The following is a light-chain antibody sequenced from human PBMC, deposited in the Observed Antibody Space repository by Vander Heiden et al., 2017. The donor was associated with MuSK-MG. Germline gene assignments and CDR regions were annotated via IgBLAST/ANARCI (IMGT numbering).Light chain of an antibody. J-gene: IGLJ2*01. CDR3: SSYTSSSSVV. Sequence: QSALTQPASVSASPGQSITISCTGSASDIGGYNYVCWYQQHPGKAPKLLIYDVTYRPSGVSSRFSGSQSGNTASLTISGLQAEDEADYYCSSYTSSSSVVFGGGTKVTVL. V-gene: IGLV2-14*03. CDR1: ASDIGGYNY. CDR2: DVT.